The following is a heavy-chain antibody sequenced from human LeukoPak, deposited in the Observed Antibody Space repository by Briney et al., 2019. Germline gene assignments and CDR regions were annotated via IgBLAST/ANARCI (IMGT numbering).Heavy chain of an antibody. CDR2: ISWNSGSI. Sequence: GGSLRLSCAASGFTFDDYAMHWVRQAPGKGLEWVSGISWNSGSIGYADSVKGRFTISSDNAKNSLYLQMNSLRAEDTALYYCAKAPGRIAARPFDYWGQGTLVTVSS. CDR3: AKAPGRIAARPFDY. CDR1: GFTFDDYA. V-gene: IGHV3-9*01. D-gene: IGHD6-6*01. J-gene: IGHJ4*02.